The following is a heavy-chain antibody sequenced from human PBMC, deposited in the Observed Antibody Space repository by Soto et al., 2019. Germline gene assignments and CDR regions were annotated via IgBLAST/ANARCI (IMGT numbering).Heavy chain of an antibody. J-gene: IGHJ1*01. CDR1: GGTFSSYT. CDR3: AITLDYGDHEYFQH. CDR2: IIPILGIA. Sequence: QVQLVQSGAEVKKPGSSVKVSCKASGGTFSSYTISWVRQAPGQGLEWMGRIIPILGIANYAQKFQGRVTITTDKSTSTAYRELSSLRSEDTAVYYCAITLDYGDHEYFQHWGQGTLVTVSS. D-gene: IGHD4-17*01. V-gene: IGHV1-69*02.